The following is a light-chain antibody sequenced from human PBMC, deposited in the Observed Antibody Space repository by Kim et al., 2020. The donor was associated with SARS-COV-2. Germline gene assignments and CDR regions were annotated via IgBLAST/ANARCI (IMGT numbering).Light chain of an antibody. CDR2: EVN. J-gene: IGLJ1*01. Sequence: QSALTQPPSASGSPGQSVTISCTGTSSDVGGYNYVSWYQQHPGKAPKLTIYEVNKRPSGVPDRFSGSKSGNTASLTVSGLQAEDEADYYCSSYAGSNTSYVFGTGTKVTVL. CDR3: SSYAGSNTSYV. V-gene: IGLV2-8*01. CDR1: SSDVGGYNY.